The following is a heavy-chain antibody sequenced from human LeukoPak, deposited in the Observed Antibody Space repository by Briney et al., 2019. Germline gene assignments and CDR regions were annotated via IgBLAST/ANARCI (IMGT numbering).Heavy chain of an antibody. CDR2: ISSSSSYI. CDR3: ARDGGYDYYYGMDV. J-gene: IGHJ6*02. V-gene: IGHV3-21*01. D-gene: IGHD5-12*01. CDR1: GFXFSSYS. Sequence: GGSLRLSCAASGFXFSSYSMNWVRQAPGKGLEWVSSISSSSSYIYYADSVKGRFTISRDNAKNSLYLQMNSLRAEDTAVYYCARDGGYDYYYGMDVWGQGTTVTVSS.